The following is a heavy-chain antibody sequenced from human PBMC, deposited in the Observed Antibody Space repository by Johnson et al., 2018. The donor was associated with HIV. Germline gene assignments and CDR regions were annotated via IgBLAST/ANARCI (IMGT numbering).Heavy chain of an antibody. CDR2: INLNGANT. CDR1: GFTFDDYG. Sequence: VQLVESGGGVVRPGGSLRLSCAASGFTFDDYGMTWVRQVPGKGLEWVCDINLNGANTAYADSVKGRFTISRDNAKNSLYLHMNSLRVEDTALYYCVRLGKYCDEDCHSGVDALDFGGQGTMVTVSS. CDR3: VRLGKYCDEDCHSGVDALDF. V-gene: IGHV3-20*04. J-gene: IGHJ3*01. D-gene: IGHD2-21*02.